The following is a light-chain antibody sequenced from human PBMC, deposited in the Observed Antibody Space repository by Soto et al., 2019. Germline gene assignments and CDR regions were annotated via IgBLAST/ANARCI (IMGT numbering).Light chain of an antibody. CDR2: AAS. Sequence: DIQRTQSPSSLSASVGDRVTITCRASQSISSYLNWYQQKPGKAPKLLIYAASSLQSGVPSRFSGSGSGTYFTLTISSLPPEDFATYYCQQSYSTLTFGGGTKVEIK. CDR1: QSISSY. V-gene: IGKV1-39*01. CDR3: QQSYSTLT. J-gene: IGKJ4*01.